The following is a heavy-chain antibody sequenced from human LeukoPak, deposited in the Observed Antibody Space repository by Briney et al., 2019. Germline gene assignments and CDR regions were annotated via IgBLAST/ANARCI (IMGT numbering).Heavy chain of an antibody. CDR3: ATYVDTVRYDAFDV. J-gene: IGHJ3*01. V-gene: IGHV3-7*01. D-gene: IGHD5-18*01. Sequence: PGGSLRLSCAALGFTFSSYWMSWVRQAPGKGLEWVANIKQDGSEKYYVDSVKGRFTISRDNAKNSLYLQMNSLRAEDTAVYYCATYVDTVRYDAFDVWGQGTMVTVSS. CDR2: IKQDGSEK. CDR1: GFTFSSYW.